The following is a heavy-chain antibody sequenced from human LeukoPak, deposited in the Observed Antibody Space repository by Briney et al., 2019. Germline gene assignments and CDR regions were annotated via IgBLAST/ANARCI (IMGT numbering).Heavy chain of an antibody. CDR3: AKDRRYGDYRSYLFDY. V-gene: IGHV3-23*01. J-gene: IGHJ4*02. D-gene: IGHD4-17*01. Sequence: PGGSLRLSCAASGFTFSSYAMSWVRQAPGKGLEWVSAISGSGGSTYYADSVKGRFTISRDNSKNTLYLQMNSLRAEDTAVYYCAKDRRYGDYRSYLFDYWGQGTLVTVSS. CDR2: ISGSGGST. CDR1: GFTFSSYA.